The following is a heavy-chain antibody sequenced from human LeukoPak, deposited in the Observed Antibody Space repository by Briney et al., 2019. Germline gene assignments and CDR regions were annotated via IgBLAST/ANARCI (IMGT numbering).Heavy chain of an antibody. CDR1: GYTFTSYG. CDR2: ISAYNGNT. Sequence: GASVKVSCKASGYTFTSYGISWVRQAPGQGLEWMGWISAYNGNTNYAQKLQGRVTMTTDTSTSTAYMELRSLRSDDTAVYYCARHRGIAVAGPFDYWGQGTLVTVSS. CDR3: ARHRGIAVAGPFDY. V-gene: IGHV1-18*01. J-gene: IGHJ4*02. D-gene: IGHD6-13*01.